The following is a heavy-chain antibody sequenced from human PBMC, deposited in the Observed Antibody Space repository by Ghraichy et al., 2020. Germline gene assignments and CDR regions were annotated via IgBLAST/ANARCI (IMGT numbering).Heavy chain of an antibody. CDR3: ARAYIWDGSGSYFFV. J-gene: IGHJ4*02. Sequence: LSLTCAASGFTFSSYSMNWVRQAPGKGLEWVSSISSSSSYIYYADSVKGRFTISRDNAKNSLYLQMNSLRAEDTAVYYCARAYIWDGSGSYFFVWGQGTLVTVSS. CDR2: ISSSSSYI. D-gene: IGHD3-10*01. V-gene: IGHV3-21*01. CDR1: GFTFSSYS.